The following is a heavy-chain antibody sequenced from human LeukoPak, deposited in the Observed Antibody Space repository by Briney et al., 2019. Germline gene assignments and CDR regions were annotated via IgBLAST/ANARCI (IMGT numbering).Heavy chain of an antibody. CDR2: ISGGST. Sequence: GGSLRLSCAASGFTFSSYAMSWVRQAPGKGLEWVSAISGGSTYYADSVKGRFTISRDNSKNTLYLQMNSLRAEDTAVFYCAKDRDDYVWGSYLGAFDIWGQGTMVTVSS. CDR3: AKDRDDYVWGSYLGAFDI. D-gene: IGHD3-16*01. J-gene: IGHJ3*02. V-gene: IGHV3-23*01. CDR1: GFTFSSYA.